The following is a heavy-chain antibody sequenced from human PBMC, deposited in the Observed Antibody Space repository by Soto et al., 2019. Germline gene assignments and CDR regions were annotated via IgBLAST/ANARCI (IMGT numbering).Heavy chain of an antibody. CDR1: GFSFRSYA. Sequence: QVQLVESGGGVVQPGRSLRLSCTASGFSFRSYAMHWVRQAPGKGLEWVAVILYDGSNKHFADSVKGRFTVSRDNSNDTFYLQMDSLRAEDTAVYYCARELILGSLSVYYYHGMDVWGQGTTVTVSS. V-gene: IGHV3-33*01. J-gene: IGHJ6*02. CDR2: ILYDGSNK. D-gene: IGHD3-9*01. CDR3: ARELILGSLSVYYYHGMDV.